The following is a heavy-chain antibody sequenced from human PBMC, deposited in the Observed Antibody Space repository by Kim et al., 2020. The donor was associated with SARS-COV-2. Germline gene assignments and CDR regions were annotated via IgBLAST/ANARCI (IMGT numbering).Heavy chain of an antibody. J-gene: IGHJ6*03. CDR2: ISAYNGNT. V-gene: IGHV1-18*01. CDR1: GYTFTSYG. CDR3: ARAQGFGELWRNHYYYYYMDV. Sequence: ASVKVSCKASGYTFTSYGISWVRQAPGQGLEWMGWISAYNGNTNYAQKLQGRVTMTTDTSTSTAYMELRSLRSDDTAVYYCARAQGFGELWRNHYYYYYMDVWGQGTTVTVSS. D-gene: IGHD3-10*01.